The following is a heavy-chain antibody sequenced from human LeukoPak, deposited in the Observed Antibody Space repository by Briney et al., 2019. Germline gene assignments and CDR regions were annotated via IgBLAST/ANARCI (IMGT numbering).Heavy chain of an antibody. CDR3: ARGFDCSTTSCSCMDV. V-gene: IGHV3-23*01. D-gene: IGHD2-2*01. CDR1: GFTFSSYA. CDR2: ISGSGGST. Sequence: GGSLRLSCAASGFTFSSYAMSWVRQAPGKGLEWVSAISGSGGSTYYADSVKGRFTISRDNAKNSLYLQMNSLRAEDTAVYYCARGFDCSTTSCSCMDVWGQGTTVTVSS. J-gene: IGHJ6*02.